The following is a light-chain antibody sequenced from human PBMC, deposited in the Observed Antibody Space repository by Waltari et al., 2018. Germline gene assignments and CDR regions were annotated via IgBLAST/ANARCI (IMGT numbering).Light chain of an antibody. CDR2: GVD. V-gene: IGLV2-8*01. CDR3: ASYASTRKV. J-gene: IGLJ3*02. CDR1: SRDAGGYHY. Sequence: QSALTQPPSPSGSPGQSVSIPCTGSSRDAGGYHYFSWYQQHPGKAPKLMIYGVDKRPSGVPDRFSGSKSGNTASLTVSGLQAEDEADYFCASYASTRKVFGGGTKLTVL.